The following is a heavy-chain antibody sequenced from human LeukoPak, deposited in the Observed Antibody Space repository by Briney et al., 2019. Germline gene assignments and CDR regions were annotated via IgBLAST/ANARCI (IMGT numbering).Heavy chain of an antibody. CDR1: GYTFTGYY. J-gene: IGHJ4*02. V-gene: IGHV1-2*02. Sequence: GASVKVSCKASGYTFTGYYIHWVRQASGQGLEWMGWINPNSGGTNYAQKFQGRVTMTRDTSISTAYMELSRLTSDDTAVYYCARDATARDYSNSDYWGQGSLVTVSS. CDR2: INPNSGGT. CDR3: ARDATARDYSNSDY. D-gene: IGHD4-11*01.